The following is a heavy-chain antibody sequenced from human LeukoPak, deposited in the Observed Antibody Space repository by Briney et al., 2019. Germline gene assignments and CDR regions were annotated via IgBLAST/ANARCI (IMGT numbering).Heavy chain of an antibody. D-gene: IGHD3-16*02. CDR1: GGSISSYY. Sequence: SETLSLTCTVSGGSISSYYWSWIRQPPGKGLEWNGYIYYSGSTNYNPSLKSRVTISVDTSKNQFSLKLSSVTAADTAVYYCVGHDYVWGSYRSPPFDYWGQGTLVTVSS. J-gene: IGHJ4*02. CDR3: VGHDYVWGSYRSPPFDY. CDR2: IYYSGST. V-gene: IGHV4-59*08.